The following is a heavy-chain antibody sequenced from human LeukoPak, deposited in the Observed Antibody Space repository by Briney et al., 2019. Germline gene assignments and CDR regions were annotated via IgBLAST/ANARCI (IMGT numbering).Heavy chain of an antibody. CDR2: INPSGGST. J-gene: IGHJ3*02. Sequence: VASVKVSCKASGYTFTSYYMHWVRQAPGQGLEWMGIINPSGGSTSYAQKFQGRVTMTRDMSTSTVYMELSSLRSEDTAVYYCARISETSGRYYRDYNWNYGYPDIWGQGTMVTVSS. V-gene: IGHV1-46*01. CDR1: GYTFTSYY. CDR3: ARISETSGRYYRDYNWNYGYPDI. D-gene: IGHD1-7*01.